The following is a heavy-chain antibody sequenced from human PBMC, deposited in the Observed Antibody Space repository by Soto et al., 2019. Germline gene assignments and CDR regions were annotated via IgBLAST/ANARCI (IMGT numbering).Heavy chain of an antibody. J-gene: IGHJ6*02. CDR3: ARDIQDSSGYLSSPYYGMDV. Sequence: SETLSLTCTVSGGSISSYYWSWIRQPPGKGLEWIGYIYYSGSTNYNPSLKSRVTISVDTSKNQFSLKLSSVTAADTAVYYCARDIQDSSGYLSSPYYGMDVWGQGTTVTVSS. V-gene: IGHV4-59*01. CDR1: GGSISSYY. CDR2: IYYSGST. D-gene: IGHD3-22*01.